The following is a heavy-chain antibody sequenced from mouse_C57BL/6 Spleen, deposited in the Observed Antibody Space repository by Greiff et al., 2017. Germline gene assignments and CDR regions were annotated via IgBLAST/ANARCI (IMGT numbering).Heavy chain of an antibody. CDR3: ARYYGSSYWYFDV. V-gene: IGHV1-18*01. Sequence: EVQLQQSGPELVKPGASVKIPCKASGYTFTDYNMDWVKQSHGKSLEWIGDINPNNGGTIYNQKFKGKATLTVDKSSSTAYMELRNLTSEDTAVYYCARYYGSSYWYFDVWGTGTTVTVSS. CDR1: GYTFTDYN. CDR2: INPNNGGT. J-gene: IGHJ1*03. D-gene: IGHD1-1*01.